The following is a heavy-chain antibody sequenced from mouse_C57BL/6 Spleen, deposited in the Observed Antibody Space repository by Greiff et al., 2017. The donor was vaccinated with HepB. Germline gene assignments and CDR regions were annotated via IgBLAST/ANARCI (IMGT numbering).Heavy chain of an antibody. CDR1: GFTFSSYA. Sequence: DVKLVESGGGLVKPGGSLKLSCAASGFTFSSYAMSWVRQTPEKRLEWVATISDGGSYTYYPDNVKGRFTISRDNAKNNLYLQMSHLKSEDTAMYYCARDGDNPFAYWGQGTLVTVSA. CDR3: ARDGDNPFAY. V-gene: IGHV5-4*01. CDR2: ISDGGSYT. J-gene: IGHJ3*01.